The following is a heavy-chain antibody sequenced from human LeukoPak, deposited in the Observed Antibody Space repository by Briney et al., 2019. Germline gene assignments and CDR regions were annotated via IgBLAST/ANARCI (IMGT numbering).Heavy chain of an antibody. CDR2: ISYDGSNK. CDR1: GFTFSSYA. V-gene: IGHV3-30*04. Sequence: GRSLRLSCAASGFTFSSYAMHWVRQAPGKGLEWVAVISYDGSNKYYADSVKGRFTISRDNSKNTPYLQMNSLRAEDTAVYYCARVSTNTAMVPFDYWGQGTLVTVSS. D-gene: IGHD5-18*01. J-gene: IGHJ4*02. CDR3: ARVSTNTAMVPFDY.